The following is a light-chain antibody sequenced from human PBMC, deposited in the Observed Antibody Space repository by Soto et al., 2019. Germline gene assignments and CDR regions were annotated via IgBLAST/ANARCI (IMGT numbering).Light chain of an antibody. CDR1: QNINNY. V-gene: IGKV1-33*01. Sequence: DIQMTQSPSSLSASVGDRVTITCQASQNINNYLNWYQQKPGRAPKLLIYDASNLEAGVPSRFRGSGSGTDFTFTISRLQPEDIATYYWQQLNSHPLTFGGGTKVEIK. CDR3: QQLNSHPLT. CDR2: DAS. J-gene: IGKJ4*01.